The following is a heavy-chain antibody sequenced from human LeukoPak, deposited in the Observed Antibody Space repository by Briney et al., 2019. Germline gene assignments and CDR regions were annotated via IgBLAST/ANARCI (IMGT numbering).Heavy chain of an antibody. D-gene: IGHD1-26*01. J-gene: IGHJ4*02. CDR2: INPNSGGT. CDR1: GYTFTDYY. V-gene: IGHV1-2*06. CDR3: ARNYVESGRYFTDY. Sequence: ASVKVSCKASGYTFTDYYMHWVRQAPGQGLEWMGRINPNSGGTNYAQKFQGGVTMTRDTSISTAYMELSRLRSDDTAVYYCARNYVESGRYFTDYWGQGTRVTVSS.